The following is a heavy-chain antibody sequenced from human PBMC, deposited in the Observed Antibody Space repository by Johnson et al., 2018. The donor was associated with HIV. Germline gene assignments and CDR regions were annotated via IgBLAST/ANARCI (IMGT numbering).Heavy chain of an antibody. CDR2: INWNGGRT. J-gene: IGHJ3*02. V-gene: IGHV3-20*04. CDR3: ARGPILEWLSGDGFDM. Sequence: MLLVESGGGLVKPGGSLRLSCAASGFTFSDAWMSWIRQTPGKGLEWVSGINWNGGRTDYADSVKGRFTISKDNPKNFLYLRMNSLSAEDTALYYCARGPILEWLSGDGFDMWGQGTKVTV. D-gene: IGHD3-3*01. CDR1: GFTFSDAW.